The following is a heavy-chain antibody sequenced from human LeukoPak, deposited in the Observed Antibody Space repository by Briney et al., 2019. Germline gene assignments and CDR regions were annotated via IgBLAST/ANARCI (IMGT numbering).Heavy chain of an antibody. CDR1: GFTFSSYG. D-gene: IGHD6-6*01. CDR2: IRYDGSKK. CDR3: AREVARPNFLDY. J-gene: IGHJ4*02. V-gene: IGHV3-30*02. Sequence: GGSLRLSCAASGFTFSSYGMHWVRQAPGKGLEGVAFIRYDGSKKYYADSVKGRFTISRDNSKNTLYLQMNSLRAEDTAVYFCAREVARPNFLDYWGQGTLVTVSS.